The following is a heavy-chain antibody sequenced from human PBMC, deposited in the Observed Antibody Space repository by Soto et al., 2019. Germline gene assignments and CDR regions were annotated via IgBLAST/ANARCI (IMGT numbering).Heavy chain of an antibody. CDR2: IYSSGGS. CDR1: GASVSSGDYY. D-gene: IGHD1-1*01. CDR3: VGTGTTDDY. Sequence: ASETLSLTCTVSGASVSSGDYYWSCIRQPPGKGLEWIGYIYSSGGSYYNPSLKGRLTTSIDTSKNQFSLKLNSVTVADTAIYYCVGTGTTDDYWGRGTLVTVSS. V-gene: IGHV4-30-4*01. J-gene: IGHJ4*02.